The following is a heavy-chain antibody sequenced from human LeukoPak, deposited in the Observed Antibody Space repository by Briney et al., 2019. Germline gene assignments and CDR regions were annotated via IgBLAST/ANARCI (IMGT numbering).Heavy chain of an antibody. V-gene: IGHV3-48*04. CDR1: GFPFIEYS. Sequence: GGFLRLSCTASGFPFIEYSMNWVRQAPGKGLEWISYIGISSGNTKYADSVKGRFTISADNAKNSLYLQMNSLRVEDTAVYYCARDHNYAFDNWGQGTLVSVSS. J-gene: IGHJ4*02. CDR3: ARDHNYAFDN. CDR2: IGISSGNT. D-gene: IGHD5-18*01.